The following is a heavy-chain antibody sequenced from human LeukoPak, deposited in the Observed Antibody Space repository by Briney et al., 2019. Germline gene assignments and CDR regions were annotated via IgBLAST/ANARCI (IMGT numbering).Heavy chain of an antibody. Sequence: GRSLRLSCAASGFTFSSYAMHWVRQAPGKGLEWVAVISYDGSNKYYADSVKGRFTISRDNSKNTLYLQMNSLRAEDAAVYYCARDRAWNYFDYWGQGTLVTVSS. CDR1: GFTFSSYA. CDR2: ISYDGSNK. CDR3: ARDRAWNYFDY. J-gene: IGHJ4*02. V-gene: IGHV3-30*04. D-gene: IGHD3-3*01.